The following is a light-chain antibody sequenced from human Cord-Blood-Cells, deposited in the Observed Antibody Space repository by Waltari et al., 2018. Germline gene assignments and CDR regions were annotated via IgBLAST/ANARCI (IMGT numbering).Light chain of an antibody. Sequence: QSALTQPRSVSGSPGQSVTISCTGTSSDVGGYNSVSWYQQPPGKAPTLMIYDVSKRPSGVPDRFSGSKSGNTASLTISGLQAEDEADYYCCSYAGSYTWVFGGGTKLTVL. V-gene: IGLV2-11*01. CDR3: CSYAGSYTWV. CDR2: DVS. J-gene: IGLJ3*02. CDR1: SSDVGGYNS.